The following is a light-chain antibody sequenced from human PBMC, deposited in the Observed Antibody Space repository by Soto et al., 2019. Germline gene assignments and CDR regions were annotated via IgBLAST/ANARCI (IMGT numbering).Light chain of an antibody. Sequence: QSVLTQPASVSGSPGQSITISCTGTTSDVGSYDLASWYQQHPGKAPKLMIYEATKRPSGVSNRFSGSKSGNTASLTISGLQAEDEADYFCCSYAGSGTFYVFGTGTKVTVL. V-gene: IGLV2-23*01. CDR1: TSDVGSYDL. CDR2: EAT. CDR3: CSYAGSGTFYV. J-gene: IGLJ1*01.